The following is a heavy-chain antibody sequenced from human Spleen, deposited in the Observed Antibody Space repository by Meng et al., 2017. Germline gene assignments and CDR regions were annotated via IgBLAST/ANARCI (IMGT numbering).Heavy chain of an antibody. CDR1: DYTFTGYG. Sequence: QVQLVQSGAEVKKPGASVKVCCKASDYTFTGYGVSWVRQVPGQGLEWMAWLGAHDGDTSHAPKFQGRVTVSADRPTATAYMELRSLRSDDTAVYYCARGTPGRSYSDYWGQGTLVTVSS. J-gene: IGHJ4*02. CDR3: ARGTPGRSYSDY. D-gene: IGHD3-10*01. CDR2: LGAHDGDT. V-gene: IGHV1-18*01.